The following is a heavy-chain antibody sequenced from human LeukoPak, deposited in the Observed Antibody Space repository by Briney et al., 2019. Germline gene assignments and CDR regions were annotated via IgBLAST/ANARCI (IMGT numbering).Heavy chain of an antibody. D-gene: IGHD3-22*01. Sequence: ASVKVSCKASGYTFTSYDINWVRQATGQGLEWMGWMNPNSGNTNHAQKFQGRVTMTTDTSASTAYMELRSLRSDDTAVYYCARTVHYYDSSGNYYYYMDVWGKGTTVTVSS. CDR3: ARTVHYYDSSGNYYYYMDV. CDR1: GYTFTSYD. J-gene: IGHJ6*03. CDR2: MNPNSGNT. V-gene: IGHV1-8*01.